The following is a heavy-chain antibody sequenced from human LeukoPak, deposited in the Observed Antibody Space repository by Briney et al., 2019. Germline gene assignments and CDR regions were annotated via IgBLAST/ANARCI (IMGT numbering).Heavy chain of an antibody. D-gene: IGHD6-19*01. J-gene: IGHJ4*02. CDR3: ATDNTGWYYFNF. Sequence: PGGSLRLSCVASGFTFSNYTIHWVRQAPGKGLEWVAVISFDFGNKFYADSVKGRFTISRDNSKNTAYLQMNGLRAEDTAVYYCATDNTGWYYFNFWGQGTLVTVSS. V-gene: IGHV3-30*04. CDR1: GFTFSNYT. CDR2: ISFDFGNK.